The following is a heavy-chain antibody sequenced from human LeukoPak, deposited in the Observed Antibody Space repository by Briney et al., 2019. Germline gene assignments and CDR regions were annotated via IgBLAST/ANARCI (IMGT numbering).Heavy chain of an antibody. CDR3: ARAGSGYSSGWYGTYYYYMDV. J-gene: IGHJ6*03. D-gene: IGHD6-19*01. CDR1: GYTFTSYD. CDR2: MNPNSGNT. Sequence: ASVKVSCKASGYTFTSYDINWVRQATGQGLGWMGCMNPNSGNTGYAQKFQGRVTITRNTSISTAYMELSSLRSEDKAVYYCARAGSGYSSGWYGTYYYYMDVWGKGTTVTVSS. V-gene: IGHV1-8*03.